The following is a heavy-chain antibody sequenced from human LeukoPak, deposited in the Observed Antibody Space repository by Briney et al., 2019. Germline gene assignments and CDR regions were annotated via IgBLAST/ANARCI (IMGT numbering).Heavy chain of an antibody. CDR1: GFTVSSNY. J-gene: IGHJ4*03. D-gene: IGHD2-15*01. V-gene: IGHV3-53*01. CDR3: ARDPLNCSGGSCYSDY. CDR2: IYSGGST. Sequence: GGSLRLSCAPSGFTVSSNYMSWVRPAPGKGLGWVSDIYSGGSTYYAESVRRRFTISRDDSKNPLYLQMNSLRAEDTAVYYCARDPLNCSGGSCYSDYWGQGTMVTVSS.